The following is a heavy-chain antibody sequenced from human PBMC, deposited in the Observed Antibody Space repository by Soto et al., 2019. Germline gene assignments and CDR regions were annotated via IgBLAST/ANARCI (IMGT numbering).Heavy chain of an antibody. CDR1: GGTFSSYT. D-gene: IGHD3-22*01. CDR3: VRGTLYSSGCLDI. V-gene: IGHV1-69*02. CDR2: IIPILGIA. Sequence: QVQLVQSGAEVKKPGSSVKVSCKASGGTFSSYTISWVRQAPGQGLEWMGRIIPILGIANYAQKFQGRVTITADKSTSTAYMELSSLRSEDTAVYYCVRGTLYSSGCLDIWGQGTMVTVSS. J-gene: IGHJ3*02.